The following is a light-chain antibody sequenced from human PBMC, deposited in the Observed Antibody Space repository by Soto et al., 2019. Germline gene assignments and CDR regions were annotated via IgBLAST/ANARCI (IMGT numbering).Light chain of an antibody. V-gene: IGKV2-30*02. J-gene: IGKJ1*01. CDR3: IQGTHYPPWT. Sequence: DVVMTQSPLSLPVTLGQPASISCRSSQSLVHSNGNTYLHWFHQRPGQPPRRLISRVSNRDSGVLDSFIGIGSGIDFTLKISRLEAEDVVVYYFIQGTHYPPWTFCQGTKVEIK. CDR2: RVS. CDR1: QSLVHSNGNTY.